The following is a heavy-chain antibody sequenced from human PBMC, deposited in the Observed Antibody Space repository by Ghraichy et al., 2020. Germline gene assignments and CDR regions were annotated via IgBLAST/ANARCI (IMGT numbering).Heavy chain of an antibody. J-gene: IGHJ4*02. CDR3: AKDRDYYYGSGSYRVY. CDR2: ISGSGGST. V-gene: IGHV3-23*01. CDR1: GFTFSSYA. D-gene: IGHD3-10*01. Sequence: GGSLRLSCAASGFTFSSYAMSWVRQAPGKGLEWVSAISGSGGSTYYADSVKGRFTISRDNSKNTLYLQMNSLRAEDTAVYYCAKDRDYYYGSGSYRVYWGQGTLVTVSS.